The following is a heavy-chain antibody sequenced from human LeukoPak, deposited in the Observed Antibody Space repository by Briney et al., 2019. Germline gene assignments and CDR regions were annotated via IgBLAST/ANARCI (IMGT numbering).Heavy chain of an antibody. CDR2: ISSSSSDI. J-gene: IGHJ4*02. V-gene: IGHV3-21*01. CDR1: GFTFSSYS. Sequence: GGSLRLSCAASGFTFSSYSRNWVRQAPGKGLEWVSSISSSSSDIYYADSVKGRFTIARDNAKNSLYLQMNSLSAEDTAVYYCARDGSVVALFDYWGQGTLVTVSS. D-gene: IGHD2-15*01. CDR3: ARDGSVVALFDY.